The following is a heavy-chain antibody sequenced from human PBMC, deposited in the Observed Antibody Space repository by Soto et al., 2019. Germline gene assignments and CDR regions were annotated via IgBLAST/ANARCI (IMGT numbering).Heavy chain of an antibody. Sequence: SETLSLTCAVYGGSFSGYYWSWIRQPPGKGLEWIGEINHSGSTNYNPSLKSRVTISVDTSKNQFSLKLSSVTAADTAVYYCATTVVTRRGYFDYWGQGTLVTVS. D-gene: IGHD4-17*01. CDR3: ATTVVTRRGYFDY. CDR1: GGSFSGYY. V-gene: IGHV4-34*01. CDR2: INHSGST. J-gene: IGHJ4*02.